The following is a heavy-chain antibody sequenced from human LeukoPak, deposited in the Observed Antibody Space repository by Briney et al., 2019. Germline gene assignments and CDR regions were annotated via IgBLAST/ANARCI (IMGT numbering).Heavy chain of an antibody. D-gene: IGHD2-15*01. J-gene: IGHJ5*02. Sequence: SVKVSCKAPGGTFSSYAISWVRQAPGQGLEWMGGIIPIFGTANYARKFQGRVTITTDESTSTAYMELSSLRSEDTAVYYCARGHPDVVVVAATTGGWFDPWGQGTLVTVSS. V-gene: IGHV1-69*05. CDR1: GGTFSSYA. CDR2: IIPIFGTA. CDR3: ARGHPDVVVVAATTGGWFDP.